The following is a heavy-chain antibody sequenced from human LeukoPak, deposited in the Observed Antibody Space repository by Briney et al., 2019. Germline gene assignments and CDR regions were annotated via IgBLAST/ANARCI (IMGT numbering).Heavy chain of an antibody. V-gene: IGHV3-53*01. J-gene: IGHJ4*01. CDR2: LYSDGNT. CDR1: GFTVITND. CDR3: ARGVEPLADNTLEY. D-gene: IGHD1-14*01. Sequence: PGGSLRLSCAASGFTVITNDMTWVRQAPGKELEWVSVLYSDGNTKYADSVQGRFTISRDNSKNTLYLEMNSLSPDDTAVYYCARGVEPLADNTLEYWGQGTLVTVSS.